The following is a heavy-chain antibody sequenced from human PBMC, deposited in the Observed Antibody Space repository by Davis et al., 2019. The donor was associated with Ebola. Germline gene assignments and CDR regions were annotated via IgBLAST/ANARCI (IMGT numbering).Heavy chain of an antibody. CDR3: AKDSEWELLGSFDY. D-gene: IGHD1-26*01. Sequence: GESLKISCAASGFTFSSYAMSWVRQAPGKGLEWVSAISGSGGSTYYADSVKGRFTISRDNSKNTLYLQMNSLRAEDTAVYYCAKDSEWELLGSFDYWGQGTLVTVSS. J-gene: IGHJ4*02. V-gene: IGHV3-23*01. CDR2: ISGSGGST. CDR1: GFTFSSYA.